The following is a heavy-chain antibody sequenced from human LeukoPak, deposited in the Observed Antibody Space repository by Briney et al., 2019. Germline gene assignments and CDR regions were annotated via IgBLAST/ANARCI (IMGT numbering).Heavy chain of an antibody. CDR1: GYTFTGYY. Sequence: ASVKVSCKASGYTFTGYYMHWVRQAPGQGLEWMGWINPNSGGTNYAQKFQGRVTMTRDTSISTAYMELSRLRSDDTAVYYCARVAIDSSGSFFDYWGQGTLVTVSS. D-gene: IGHD3-22*01. J-gene: IGHJ4*02. V-gene: IGHV1-2*02. CDR3: ARVAIDSSGSFFDY. CDR2: INPNSGGT.